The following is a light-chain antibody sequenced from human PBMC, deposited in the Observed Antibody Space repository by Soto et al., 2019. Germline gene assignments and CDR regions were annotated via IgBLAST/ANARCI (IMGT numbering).Light chain of an antibody. CDR3: QQYNNWPPT. V-gene: IGKV3-15*01. Sequence: EIVMTQSPATLSVSPGEGATLSCRTSQRVSSNLAWYQQKPGQAPRLLIYGASTRATGISARFSGSGSGTEFTLTISGLQSEDFAVYYCQQYNNWPPTFGQGTKVDIK. CDR1: QRVSSN. J-gene: IGKJ1*01. CDR2: GAS.